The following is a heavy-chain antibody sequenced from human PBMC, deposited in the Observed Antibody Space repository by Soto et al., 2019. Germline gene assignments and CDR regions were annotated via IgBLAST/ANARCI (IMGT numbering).Heavy chain of an antibody. V-gene: IGHV3-33*01. J-gene: IGHJ5*02. Sequence: QVQLVESGGGVVQPGRSLRLSCAASGFTFSSYGMHWVRQALGKGLEWVAVLWYDGSNKYYADAVKGRFTISRDNSKNTLYLQMNSLSAEDTGVYYCAREYGWFDPWGQGTLVTVSS. CDR3: AREYGWFDP. D-gene: IGHD2-8*01. CDR1: GFTFSSYG. CDR2: LWYDGSNK.